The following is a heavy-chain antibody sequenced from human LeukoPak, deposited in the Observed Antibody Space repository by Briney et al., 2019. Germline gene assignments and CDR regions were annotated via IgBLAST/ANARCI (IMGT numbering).Heavy chain of an antibody. D-gene: IGHD4-17*01. CDR3: ARDEHDYGDYGTFDY. CDR1: GGSISSYY. J-gene: IGHJ4*02. CDR2: IYYSGST. V-gene: IGHV4-59*01. Sequence: SETLSLTCTVSGGSISSYYWSWIRQPPGKGLEWIGYIYYSGSTNYNPSLKSRVTISVDTSKNQFSLKLSSVTAADTAVYYCARDEHDYGDYGTFDYWGQGTLVTVSS.